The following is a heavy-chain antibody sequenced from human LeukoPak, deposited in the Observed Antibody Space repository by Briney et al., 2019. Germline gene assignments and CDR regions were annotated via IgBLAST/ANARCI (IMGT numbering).Heavy chain of an antibody. D-gene: IGHD3-3*01. Sequence: GGSLRLSCAASGFSINNFGMHWARQAACKGLEWVAFISYDGNNKYYADSVKGRFTISRDNAKNSLYQQMNSLRADDTAVYYCGRDDTIFGVAHINHWGQGTLVTVSS. V-gene: IGHV3-30*03. CDR1: GFSINNFG. J-gene: IGHJ5*02. CDR2: ISYDGNNK. CDR3: GRDDTIFGVAHINH.